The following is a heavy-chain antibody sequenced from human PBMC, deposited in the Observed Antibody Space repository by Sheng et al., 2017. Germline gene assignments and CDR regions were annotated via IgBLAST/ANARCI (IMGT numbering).Heavy chain of an antibody. J-gene: IGHJ4*02. CDR2: IIPILGIA. CDR3: ARAELGSGAFFDY. D-gene: IGHD7-27*01. V-gene: IGHV1-69*02. Sequence: QVQLVQSGAEVKKPGSSVKVSCKASGGTFSSYTISWVRQAPGQGLEWMGRIIPILGIANYAQKFQGRVTITADKSTSTAYMELSSLRSEDTAVYYCARAELGSGAFFDYWGQGTLVTVSS. CDR1: GGTFSSYT.